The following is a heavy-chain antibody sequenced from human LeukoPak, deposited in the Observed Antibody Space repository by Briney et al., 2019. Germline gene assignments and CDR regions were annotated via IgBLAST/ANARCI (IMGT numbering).Heavy chain of an antibody. D-gene: IGHD4-17*01. Sequence: SETLSLTCTVSGGSNSSYYRSWIRQPPGKGLEWIGYIYYSGSTNYNPSLKSRVTISVDTSKNQFSLKLSSVTAADTAVYYCARGNGDYRGYYFDYWGQGTLVTVSS. J-gene: IGHJ4*02. V-gene: IGHV4-59*01. CDR3: ARGNGDYRGYYFDY. CDR2: IYYSGST. CDR1: GGSNSSYY.